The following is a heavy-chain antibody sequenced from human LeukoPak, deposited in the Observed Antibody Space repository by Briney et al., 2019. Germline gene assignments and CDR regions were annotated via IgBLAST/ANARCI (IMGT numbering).Heavy chain of an antibody. Sequence: PGGSLRLSCAASGFNFSPYAMHWVRQAPGKGLKWVAVISYDGSHKFYADSLQGRFTISRDNSRNTLYLQMNSLRPEDTAVYYCARDGSGSPDYWGQGTLVTVSS. CDR3: ARDGSGSPDY. CDR1: GFNFSPYA. CDR2: ISYDGSHK. V-gene: IGHV3-30-3*01. D-gene: IGHD3-10*01. J-gene: IGHJ4*02.